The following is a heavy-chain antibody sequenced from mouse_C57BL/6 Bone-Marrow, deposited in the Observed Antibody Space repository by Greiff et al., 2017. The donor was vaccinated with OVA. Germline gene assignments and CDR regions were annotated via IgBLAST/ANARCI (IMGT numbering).Heavy chain of an antibody. D-gene: IGHD2-3*01. Sequence: EVKLQESGGDLVKPGGSLKLSCAASGFTFSSYGMSWVRQTPDKRLEWVATISSGGSYTYYPDSVKGRFTISRDNAKNTLYLQMSSLKSEDTAMYYCARHPFDGYQRYFDYWGQGTTLTVSS. CDR3: ARHPFDGYQRYFDY. V-gene: IGHV5-6*01. CDR1: GFTFSSYG. J-gene: IGHJ2*01. CDR2: ISSGGSYT.